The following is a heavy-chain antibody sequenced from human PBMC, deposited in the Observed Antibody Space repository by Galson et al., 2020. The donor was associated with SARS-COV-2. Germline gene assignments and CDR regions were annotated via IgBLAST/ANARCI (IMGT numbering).Heavy chain of an antibody. CDR2: ISAYNGNT. CDR1: GYTFATYG. Sequence: GESLKISCRASGYTFATYGISWVRQAPGQGLEWMGWISAYNGNTNYAQKFQDRVSVTTDTSTATAYMELRSLRSDDSAMYYCVRDVYYQNSGSRLDVWGQGTTVTVSS. D-gene: IGHD3-10*01. J-gene: IGHJ6*02. V-gene: IGHV1-18*01. CDR3: VRDVYYQNSGSRLDV.